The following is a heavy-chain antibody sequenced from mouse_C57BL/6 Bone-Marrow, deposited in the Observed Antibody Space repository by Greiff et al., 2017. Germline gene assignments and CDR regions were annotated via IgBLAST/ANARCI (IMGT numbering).Heavy chain of an antibody. V-gene: IGHV1-81*01. J-gene: IGHJ3*01. CDR1: GYTFTSYG. Sequence: VKLVESGAELARPGASVKLSCKASGYTFTSYGISWVKQRTGQGLEWIGEIYPRSGNTYYNEKFKGKATLTADKSSSTAYMELRSLTSEDSAVYFCARRGYGSSSFAYWGQGTLVTVSA. CDR3: ARRGYGSSSFAY. CDR2: IYPRSGNT. D-gene: IGHD1-1*01.